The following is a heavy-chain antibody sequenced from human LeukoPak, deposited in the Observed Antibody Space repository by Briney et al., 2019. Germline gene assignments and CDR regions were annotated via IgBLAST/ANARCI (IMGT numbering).Heavy chain of an antibody. D-gene: IGHD2-21*02. J-gene: IGHJ5*02. V-gene: IGHV3-11*06. CDR2: ISSSSSYT. Sequence: PGGSLRLSCAASGFTFSDYYMSWIRQAPGKGLEWVSYISSSSSYTNYADSVKGRFTISRDNAKNSLYLQMNSQRAEDTAVYYCARDNKRLAYCGGDCSTFDPWGQGTLVTVSS. CDR3: ARDNKRLAYCGGDCSTFDP. CDR1: GFTFSDYY.